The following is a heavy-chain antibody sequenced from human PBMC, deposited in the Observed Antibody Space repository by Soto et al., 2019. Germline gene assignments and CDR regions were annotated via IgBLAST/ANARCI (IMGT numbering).Heavy chain of an antibody. CDR3: ARGRGVIDT. J-gene: IGHJ5*02. D-gene: IGHD3-16*02. CDR1: GGSISSYY. Sequence: SETLSLTCTVSGGSISSYYWSWIRQPPGKGLEWIGYIYYSGSTNYNPSLKSRVTISVDTSKNQFSLKLSSVTAADTAVYYWARGRGVIDTWGQGTLVTVSS. V-gene: IGHV4-59*01. CDR2: IYYSGST.